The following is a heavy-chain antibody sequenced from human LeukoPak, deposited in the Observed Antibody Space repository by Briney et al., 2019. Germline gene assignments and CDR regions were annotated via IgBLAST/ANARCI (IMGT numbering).Heavy chain of an antibody. D-gene: IGHD3-22*01. V-gene: IGHV5-51*01. J-gene: IGHJ4*02. CDR3: ARQVGDYYDSSGYSLD. Sequence: GGSLKISCKGSGYSFTSYWIGWVRPMPGKGLEWMGIIYPCYSDTRYSPSFQGQVTISADKSISTAYLQWSSLKASDTAMYYCARQVGDYYDSSGYSLDWGQGTLVTVSS. CDR2: IYPCYSDT. CDR1: GYSFTSYW.